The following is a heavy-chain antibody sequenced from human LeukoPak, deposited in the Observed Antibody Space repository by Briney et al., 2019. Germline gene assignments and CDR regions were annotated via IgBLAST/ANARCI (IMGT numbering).Heavy chain of an antibody. D-gene: IGHD3-22*01. Sequence: GGSLRLSCAASEFTFRTYGMSWVRQAPGKGLEWVSAISGSGGSTYYTDSVKGRFTISRDNAKNSLYLQMNSLRAEDTALYYCARVGIRYYDSSGQWVDIWGQGTMVTVSS. J-gene: IGHJ3*02. CDR3: ARVGIRYYDSSGQWVDI. CDR2: ISGSGGST. CDR1: EFTFRTYG. V-gene: IGHV3-23*01.